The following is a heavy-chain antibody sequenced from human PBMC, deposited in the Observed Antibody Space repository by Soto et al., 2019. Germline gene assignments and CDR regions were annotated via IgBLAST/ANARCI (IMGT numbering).Heavy chain of an antibody. Sequence: GASVKVSCKASGYTFTSYAMHWVRQAPGQRLEWMGWINAGNGNTKYSQKFQGRVTITRDTSASTAYMELSSLRSEDTAVYYCARERAPHSSGWYQFDYWGQGTLVTGSS. CDR2: INAGNGNT. CDR3: ARERAPHSSGWYQFDY. D-gene: IGHD6-19*01. CDR1: GYTFTSYA. V-gene: IGHV1-3*01. J-gene: IGHJ4*02.